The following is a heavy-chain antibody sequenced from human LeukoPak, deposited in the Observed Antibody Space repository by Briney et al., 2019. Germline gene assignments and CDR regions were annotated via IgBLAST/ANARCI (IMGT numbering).Heavy chain of an antibody. CDR3: ARVVRDGYKTYYFDY. J-gene: IGHJ4*02. CDR1: GYTFTGYY. D-gene: IGHD5-24*01. CDR2: INPNSGGT. Sequence: ASVEVSCKASGYTFTGYYMHWVRQAPGQGLEWMGRINPNSGGTNYAQKFQGRVTMTRDTSISTAYMELSRLRSDDTAVYYCARVVRDGYKTYYFDYWGQGTLVTVSS. V-gene: IGHV1-2*06.